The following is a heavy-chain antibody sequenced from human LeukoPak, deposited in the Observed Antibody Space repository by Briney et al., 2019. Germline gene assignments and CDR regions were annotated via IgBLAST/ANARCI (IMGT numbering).Heavy chain of an antibody. J-gene: IGHJ3*02. D-gene: IGHD2-2*01. CDR3: TSIVVVPAATDAFDI. CDR2: IRSKANSYAT. Sequence: PEGSLRLSCAASGFTFSGSAKHWVRQASGKGLEWFGRIRSKANSYATAYAASVKGRFTISRDDSKNTAYLQMNSLKTEDTAVYYCTSIVVVPAATDAFDIWGQGTMVTVSS. V-gene: IGHV3-73*01. CDR1: GFTFSGSA.